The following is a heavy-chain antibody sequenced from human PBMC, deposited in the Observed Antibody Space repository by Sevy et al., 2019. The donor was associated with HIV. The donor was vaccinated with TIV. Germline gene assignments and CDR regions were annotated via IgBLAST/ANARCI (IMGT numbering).Heavy chain of an antibody. J-gene: IGHJ3*02. Sequence: GGSLRLSCAASGFTFSDYGVHWVRQTPHKGLEWVAVMSIDGNDKHYADSARGRFTISRDKSKNTLCLELNSLGHEDTAVYFCARVSTVGAMMDALDTWGQGTMVTVSS. D-gene: IGHD3-16*01. CDR1: GFTFSDYG. CDR3: ARVSTVGAMMDALDT. CDR2: MSIDGNDK. V-gene: IGHV3-30*03.